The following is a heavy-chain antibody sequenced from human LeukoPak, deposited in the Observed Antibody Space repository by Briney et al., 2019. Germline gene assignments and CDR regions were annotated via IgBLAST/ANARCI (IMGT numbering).Heavy chain of an antibody. J-gene: IGHJ4*02. CDR2: IYYSGST. CDR1: GGSISSSSYY. D-gene: IGHD1-26*01. Sequence: PSETLSLTCTVSGGSISSSSYYWGWIRQPPGKGLEWIGSIYYSGSTYYNPSLKSRVTISVDTSKNQFSLKLSSVTAADTAVYYCARVSGSYQVDYWGQGTLVTVSS. V-gene: IGHV4-39*07. CDR3: ARVSGSYQVDY.